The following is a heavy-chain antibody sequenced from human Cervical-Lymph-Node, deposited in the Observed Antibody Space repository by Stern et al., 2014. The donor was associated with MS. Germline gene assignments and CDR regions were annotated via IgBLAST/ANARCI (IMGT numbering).Heavy chain of an antibody. Sequence: VQLVQSGAEVKKPGESLKISCKGSGYSFTANWIAWVRQMPGKGLEWVGTIYPGDSYSKYRPSFQGKVPISADKSISTAYLQWSSLKASDTAMYYYARDYGDYAFDYWGQGTLVTVSS. J-gene: IGHJ4*02. CDR2: IYPGDSYS. D-gene: IGHD4-17*01. V-gene: IGHV5-51*01. CDR1: GYSFTANW. CDR3: ARDYGDYAFDY.